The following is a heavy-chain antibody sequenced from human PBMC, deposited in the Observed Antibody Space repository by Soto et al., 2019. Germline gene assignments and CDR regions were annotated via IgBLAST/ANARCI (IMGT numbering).Heavy chain of an antibody. CDR1: GFTFSSYA. D-gene: IGHD3-22*01. CDR3: AKAHGVSMIVEVLSDY. CDR2: ISGSGGST. Sequence: EVQLLESGGGLVQPGGSLRLSCAASGFTFSSYAMSWVRQAPGKGLEWVSAISGSGGSTYYADSVKGRFTISRDNSKNTLYLQMNSLRAEDTAVYYCAKAHGVSMIVEVLSDYWGQGTLVTVSS. V-gene: IGHV3-23*01. J-gene: IGHJ4*02.